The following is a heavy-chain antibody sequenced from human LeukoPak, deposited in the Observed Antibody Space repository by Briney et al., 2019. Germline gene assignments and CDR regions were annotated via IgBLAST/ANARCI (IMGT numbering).Heavy chain of an antibody. CDR2: ISGSGGST. J-gene: IGHJ3*02. CDR3: ATPPVITTVLDAFDI. Sequence: GGTLRLSCAASGFTFSSYGMSWVRQAPGKGLEWVSAISGSGGSTYYADSVKGRFTISRDNSKNTLYLQMNSLRAEDTAVYYCATPPVITTVLDAFDIWGQGTMVTVSS. V-gene: IGHV3-23*01. D-gene: IGHD3-22*01. CDR1: GFTFSSYG.